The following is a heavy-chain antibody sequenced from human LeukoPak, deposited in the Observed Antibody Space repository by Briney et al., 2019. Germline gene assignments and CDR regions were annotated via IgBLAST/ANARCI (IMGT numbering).Heavy chain of an antibody. CDR3: ARHRATVTMDGPHDY. J-gene: IGHJ4*02. V-gene: IGHV4-39*01. CDR2: IFYSGIT. D-gene: IGHD4-17*01. CDR1: GGSMSNIYY. Sequence: SETLSLTCNVSGGSMSNIYYWGWIRQPPGKGLEWIGNIFYSGITYYNPSLRSRVTIAIDTSKSQFSLKLTSVTAADTAVYYCARHRATVTMDGPHDYWGQGTLVTASS.